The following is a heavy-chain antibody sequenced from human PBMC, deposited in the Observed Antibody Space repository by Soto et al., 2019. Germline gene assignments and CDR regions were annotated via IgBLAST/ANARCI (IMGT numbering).Heavy chain of an antibody. J-gene: IGHJ4*02. V-gene: IGHV4-34*01. CDR2: INHSGST. CDR3: ARFGYYDYVWGSYRPHY. Sequence: ETLSLTCAAYGGSCSGYYWSWIRQPPGKGLEWIGEINHSGSTNYNPSLKSRVTISVDTSKNQFSLKLSSVTAADTAVYYCARFGYYDYVWGSYRPHYWGQGTLVTVSS. D-gene: IGHD3-16*02. CDR1: GGSCSGYY.